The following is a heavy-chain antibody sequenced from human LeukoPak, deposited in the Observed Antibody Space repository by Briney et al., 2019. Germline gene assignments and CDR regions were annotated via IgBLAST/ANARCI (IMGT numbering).Heavy chain of an antibody. V-gene: IGHV1-24*01. CDR1: GYTLIELS. CDR2: FDPEDGET. Sequence: ASVKVSCKVSGYTLIELSMHWVRQAPRKGLEWMGGFDPEDGETIYAQKFQGRVTMTEDTSTDTAYMELSSLRSEDTAVYYCATGGGSYYGTFDYWGQGTLVTVSS. CDR3: ATGGGSYYGTFDY. J-gene: IGHJ4*02. D-gene: IGHD1-26*01.